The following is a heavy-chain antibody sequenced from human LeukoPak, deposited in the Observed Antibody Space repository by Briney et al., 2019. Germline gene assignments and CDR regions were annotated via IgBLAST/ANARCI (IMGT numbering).Heavy chain of an antibody. CDR3: ARLPTITFFDY. V-gene: IGHV4-39*01. CDR2: IYYSGST. J-gene: IGHJ4*02. CDR1: GGSISSSSFY. Sequence: TSETLSLTCTVSGGSISSSSFYWGWIRQPPGRGLECIGRIYYSGSTSYNPALKSRVTISVDPSKNQFSLKLSSVTAADTAVYYCARLPTITFFDYWGQGTLVTVSS. D-gene: IGHD5-12*01.